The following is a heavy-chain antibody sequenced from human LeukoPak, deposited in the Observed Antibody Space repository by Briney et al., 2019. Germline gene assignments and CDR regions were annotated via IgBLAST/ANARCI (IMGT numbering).Heavy chain of an antibody. V-gene: IGHV4-4*02. CDR1: GGSITSTNY. D-gene: IGHD2/OR15-2a*01. J-gene: IGHJ4*02. CDR3: TRENRPFCPFAY. Sequence: SGTLSLTCGVSGGSITSTNYWTWVRQPPGKGLEWIGEVNLQGSTNYNPSLMGRVAISVDMSENHISLQLTSVTAADTAVYYCTRENRPFCPFAYWGQGVLVTVSS. CDR2: VNLQGST.